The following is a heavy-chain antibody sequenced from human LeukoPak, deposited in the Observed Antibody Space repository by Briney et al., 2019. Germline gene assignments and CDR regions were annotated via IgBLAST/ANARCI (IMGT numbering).Heavy chain of an antibody. J-gene: IGHJ6*02. D-gene: IGHD2-2*01. CDR2: IIPIFGTA. V-gene: IGHV1-69*13. CDR3: ARGPEDCSSTSCYPARRHYYYGMDV. CDR1: GGTFSSYA. Sequence: GASVKVSCKASGGTFSSYAISWVRQAPGQGLEWMGGIIPIFGTADYAQKFQGRVTITADESTSTAYMELSSLRSEDTAVYYCARGPEDCSSTSCYPARRHYYYGMDVWGQGTTVTVSS.